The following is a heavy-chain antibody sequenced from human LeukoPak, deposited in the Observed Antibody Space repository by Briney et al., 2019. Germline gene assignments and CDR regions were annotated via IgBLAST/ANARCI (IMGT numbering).Heavy chain of an antibody. Sequence: GGSLRLSCAASGFTFSSYGMHWVRQAPGKGLEWVAFIRYDGSKKYYADSVKGRFTISRDNSKNTLYLQMNSLRAEDTAVYYCAKGSPVGPLFCDIWGQGTMVTVSS. CDR1: GFTFSSYG. CDR3: AKGSPVGPLFCDI. D-gene: IGHD3-3*01. J-gene: IGHJ3*02. CDR2: IRYDGSKK. V-gene: IGHV3-30*02.